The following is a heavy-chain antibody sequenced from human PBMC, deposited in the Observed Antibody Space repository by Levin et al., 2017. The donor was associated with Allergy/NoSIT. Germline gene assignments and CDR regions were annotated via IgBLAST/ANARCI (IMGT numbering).Heavy chain of an antibody. Sequence: PETLSLTCTVSGGSISSSSYYWGWIRQPPGKGLEWIGSIYYSGSTYYNPSLKSRVTISVDTSKNQFSLKLSSVTAADTAVYYCARSIHVYCSSTSCYENWFDPWGQGTLVTVSS. CDR1: GGSISSSSYY. D-gene: IGHD2-2*01. J-gene: IGHJ5*02. CDR3: ARSIHVYCSSTSCYENWFDP. V-gene: IGHV4-39*01. CDR2: IYYSGST.